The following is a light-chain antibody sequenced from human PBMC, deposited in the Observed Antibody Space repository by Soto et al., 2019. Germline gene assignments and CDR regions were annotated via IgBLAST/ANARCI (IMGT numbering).Light chain of an antibody. CDR2: AAS. CDR1: RSISRY. J-gene: IGKJ1*01. Sequence: DIQVTQSPSSLSSSVGDRVNMTCRASRSISRYLSWYQQKPGKAPNLLIYAASSLQSGVPSRFSGAGSGTDFTLTIANLHPEDFAIYYCKQSYSTQWTFGQGTKV. CDR3: KQSYSTQWT. V-gene: IGKV1-39*01.